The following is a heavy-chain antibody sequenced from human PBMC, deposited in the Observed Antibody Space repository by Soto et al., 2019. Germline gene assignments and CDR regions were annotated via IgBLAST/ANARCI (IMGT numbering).Heavy chain of an antibody. V-gene: IGHV3-33*01. CDR3: ARDYSRYYGMDV. CDR1: GFTFSNYG. CDR2: IWYDGTNK. Sequence: QVQLVESGGGVVQPGGSLRLSCAASGFTFSNYGMHWVRQAPGKGLESVAVIWYDGTNKYYADSVKGRFTISRDNSTNAMYLQVHRLRAEDTAVYYCARDYSRYYGMDVWGQETTVTVSS. D-gene: IGHD2-15*01. J-gene: IGHJ6*02.